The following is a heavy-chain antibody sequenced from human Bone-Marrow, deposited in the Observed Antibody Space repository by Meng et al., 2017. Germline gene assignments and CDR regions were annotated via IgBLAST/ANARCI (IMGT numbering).Heavy chain of an antibody. CDR3: ARDIRQGGNIWFDP. CDR2: IYYSGTT. CDR1: GGSISSGGYY. Sequence: QVQLQESGPGLVKPSQTLSLTCTVSGGSISSGGYYWSWIRQHLGKGLEWIGYIYYSGTTYYNPSLSSLVTISVGTSKNQFSLNLSSVTAADTAVYYCARDIRQGGNIWFDPWGQGTLVTVSS. V-gene: IGHV4-31*01. J-gene: IGHJ5*02. D-gene: IGHD3-16*01.